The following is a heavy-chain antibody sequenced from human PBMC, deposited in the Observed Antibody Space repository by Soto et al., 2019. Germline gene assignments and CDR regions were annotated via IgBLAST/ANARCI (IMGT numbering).Heavy chain of an antibody. CDR1: GGSIISSSYY. J-gene: IGHJ6*02. CDR3: ARQVGRYSYGYVSYYYGMDV. Sequence: SETLSLTCTVSGGSIISSSYYWGWIRQPPGKGLEWIGSIYYSGSTYYNPSLKSRVTISVDTSKNQFSLKLSSVTAADTAVYYCARQVGRYSYGYVSYYYGMDVWGQGTTVTVSS. CDR2: IYYSGST. V-gene: IGHV4-39*01. D-gene: IGHD5-18*01.